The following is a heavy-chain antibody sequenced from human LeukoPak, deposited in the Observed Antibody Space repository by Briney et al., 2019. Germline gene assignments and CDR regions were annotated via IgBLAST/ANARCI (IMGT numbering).Heavy chain of an antibody. D-gene: IGHD6-13*01. CDR1: GFTFSSRDW. V-gene: IGHV3-7*01. CDR2: IKQDGSEK. Sequence: GGSLRLSCVASGFTFSSRDWMTWVRQAPGKGLEWVANIKQDGSEKNYVDSVKGRFTISRDNAKNSVDLQMNSLRVEDTAVYYCARDPSSWYYYYMDVWGKGTTVTVSS. CDR3: ARDPSSWYYYYMDV. J-gene: IGHJ6*03.